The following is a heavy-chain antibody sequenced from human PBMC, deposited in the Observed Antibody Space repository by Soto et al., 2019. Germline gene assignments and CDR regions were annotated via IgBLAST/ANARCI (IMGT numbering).Heavy chain of an antibody. Sequence: PSETLSLTCTVSGGSISSGDYYWSWIRQPPGKGLEWIGYIYYSGSTYYNPSLKSRVTISVDTSKNQFSLKLSSVTAADTAVYYCARPNSLGILYGGMDVWGQGTTVTASS. CDR3: ARPNSLGILYGGMDV. CDR1: GGSISSGDYY. V-gene: IGHV4-30-4*01. D-gene: IGHD3-3*01. CDR2: IYYSGST. J-gene: IGHJ6*02.